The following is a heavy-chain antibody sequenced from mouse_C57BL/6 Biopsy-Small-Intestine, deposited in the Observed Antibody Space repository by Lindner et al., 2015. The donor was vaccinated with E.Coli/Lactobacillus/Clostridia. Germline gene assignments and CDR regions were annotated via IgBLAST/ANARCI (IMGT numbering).Heavy chain of an antibody. Sequence: VQLQESGPELVKPGASVKLSCKASGYAFSTSWMNWMKQRPGKGLEWIGRIYPGDGDTDYNGKFKDKATLTTDKSSSTAYMQLSSLTSEDSAVYFCADGYFGGFPYWGQGTLVTVSA. CDR2: IYPGDGDT. CDR3: ADGYFGGFPY. V-gene: IGHV1-82*01. D-gene: IGHD2-3*01. J-gene: IGHJ3*01. CDR1: GYAFSTSW.